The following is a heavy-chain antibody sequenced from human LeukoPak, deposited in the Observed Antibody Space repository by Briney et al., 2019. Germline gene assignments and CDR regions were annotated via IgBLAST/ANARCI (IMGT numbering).Heavy chain of an antibody. CDR2: ISGSGGST. Sequence: GGSLRLSCAASGFTFSSYAMSWVRQAPGKGLEWVPAISGSGGSTYYADSVKGRFTISRDNSKNTLYLQMNSLRAEDTAVYYCAKMGLAVADTCYFDYWGQGTLVTVSS. D-gene: IGHD6-19*01. CDR1: GFTFSSYA. V-gene: IGHV3-23*01. CDR3: AKMGLAVADTCYFDY. J-gene: IGHJ4*02.